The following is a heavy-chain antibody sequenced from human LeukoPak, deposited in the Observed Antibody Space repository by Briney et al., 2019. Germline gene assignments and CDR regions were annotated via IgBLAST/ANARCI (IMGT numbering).Heavy chain of an antibody. Sequence: SGGSLGLSCAASGFTFSSYEMNWVRQAPGKGLEWVSYITSSGSSIYYADSVKGRLTISRDNAKNSLYLQMNSLRAEDTAVYYCAGELDYYDSSGFDPWGQGTLVTVSS. CDR2: ITSSGSSI. J-gene: IGHJ5*02. D-gene: IGHD3-22*01. CDR3: AGELDYYDSSGFDP. CDR1: GFTFSSYE. V-gene: IGHV3-48*03.